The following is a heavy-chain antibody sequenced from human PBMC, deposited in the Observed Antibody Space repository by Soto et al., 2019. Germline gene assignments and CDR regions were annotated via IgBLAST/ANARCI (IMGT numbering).Heavy chain of an antibody. CDR1: GYTITNYG. V-gene: IGHV1-18*01. CDR2: FNPANRNT. Sequence: QVQLVQSGAEVKRPGTSVKVSCKVSGYTITNYGINWVRQAPGQGLEWVGWFNPANRNTNYAQKFQDRVSMTTDTSTNTAYMELRGLRSDDTAVYYCARVRFGDPFDFWGQGTLVTVSS. CDR3: ARVRFGDPFDF. J-gene: IGHJ4*02. D-gene: IGHD2-21*02.